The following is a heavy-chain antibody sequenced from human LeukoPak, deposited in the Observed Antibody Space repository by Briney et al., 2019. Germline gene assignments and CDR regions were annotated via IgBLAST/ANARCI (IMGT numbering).Heavy chain of an antibody. CDR1: GYSFTSYW. CDR2: IYAGDSDT. V-gene: IGHV5-51*01. D-gene: IGHD3-16*01. Sequence: HGESLKISCKGSGYSFTSYWIGWVRQMPGKGLEWMGFIYAGDSDTTYSPSFQGQVTISADKSINTVYLQWSNLKASDTATYYCARRGGGRDYYYMDVWGKGTTVTVSS. CDR3: ARRGGGRDYYYMDV. J-gene: IGHJ6*03.